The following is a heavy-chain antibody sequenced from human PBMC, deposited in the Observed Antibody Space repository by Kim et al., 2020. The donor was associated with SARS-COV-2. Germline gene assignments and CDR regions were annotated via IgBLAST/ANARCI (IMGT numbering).Heavy chain of an antibody. V-gene: IGHV3-23*01. D-gene: IGHD1-26*01. Sequence: GGSLRLSCAASGFTFSSYAMSWVRQAPGKGLEWVSAISGSGGSTYYADSVKGRFTISRDNSKNTLYLQMNSLRAEDTAVYYCAKDHRVPEEWDDTSYYYYGMDVWGQGTTVTVSS. CDR2: ISGSGGST. CDR3: AKDHRVPEEWDDTSYYYYGMDV. J-gene: IGHJ6*02. CDR1: GFTFSSYA.